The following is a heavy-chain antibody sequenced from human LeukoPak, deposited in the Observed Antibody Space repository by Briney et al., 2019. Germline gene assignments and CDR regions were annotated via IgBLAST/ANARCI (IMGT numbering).Heavy chain of an antibody. CDR1: GFTFSTYG. D-gene: IGHD3-22*01. V-gene: IGHV3-30*02. CDR3: ARDSTTYYYDSSGSESAAAS. J-gene: IGHJ4*02. CDR2: IRYDGNTK. Sequence: GGSLRLSCAASGFTFSTYGMHWVRQVPGKGLEWVAFIRYDGNTKYYIDSVKGRFTISRDNSKNTLFLQMNSLRGEDTAVYYCARDSTTYYYDSSGSESAAASWGQGTLVTVSS.